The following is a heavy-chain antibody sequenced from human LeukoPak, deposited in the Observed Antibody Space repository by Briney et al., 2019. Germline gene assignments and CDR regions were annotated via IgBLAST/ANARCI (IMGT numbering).Heavy chain of an antibody. D-gene: IGHD2-21*01. CDR1: EFTVSSNY. CDR3: ARDLFNGMDV. J-gene: IGHJ6*02. Sequence: GGSLRLSCAASEFTVSSNYMTWVRQAPGKGLEWVSIIYSGDTTYYTDSVKGRFTISRDNSKNTQYLQMNSLRAEDTAVYYCARDLFNGMDVWGQGTTVTVSS. V-gene: IGHV3-66*01. CDR2: IYSGDTT.